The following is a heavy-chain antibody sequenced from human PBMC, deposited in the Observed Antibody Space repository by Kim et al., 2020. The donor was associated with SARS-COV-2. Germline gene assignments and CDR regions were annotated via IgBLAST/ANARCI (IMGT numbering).Heavy chain of an antibody. CDR1: GGSFSGYY. CDR3: ARGSAVAGTSGY. CDR2: INHSGST. D-gene: IGHD6-19*01. Sequence: SETLSLTCAVYGGSFSGYYWSWIRQPPGKGLEWIGEINHSGSTNYNPSLKSRVTISVDTSKNQFSLKLSSVTAADTAVYYCARGSAVAGTSGYWGQGTLVTVSS. J-gene: IGHJ4*02. V-gene: IGHV4-34*01.